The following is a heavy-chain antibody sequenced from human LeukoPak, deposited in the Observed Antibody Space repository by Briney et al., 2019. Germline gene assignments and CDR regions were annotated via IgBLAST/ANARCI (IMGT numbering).Heavy chain of an antibody. CDR2: ISAYNGNT. J-gene: IGHJ4*02. CDR3: ARGQSGSYDY. V-gene: IGHV1-18*04. Sequence: ASVKVSCKASGYTFTGYYMHWVRQAPGQGLEWMGWISAYNGNTNYAQKLQGRVTMTTDTSTSTAYMELRSLRSDDTAVYYCARGQSGSYDYWGQGTLVTASS. CDR1: GYTFTGYY. D-gene: IGHD1-26*01.